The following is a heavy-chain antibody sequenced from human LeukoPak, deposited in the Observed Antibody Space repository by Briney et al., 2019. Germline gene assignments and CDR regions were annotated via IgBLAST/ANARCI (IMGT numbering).Heavy chain of an antibody. CDR1: GGSISTYY. V-gene: IGHV4-4*07. Sequence: SETLSLTRTASGGSISTYYWSWIRQSAGKRLECIGRVYASGSTNYNPSLKSRVTMSVDTSKHQFSLILRFVTAADTAVYYCARDRPYSQGIDPWGQGTLVIVAS. CDR3: ARDRPYSQGIDP. J-gene: IGHJ5*02. D-gene: IGHD2-15*01. CDR2: VYASGST.